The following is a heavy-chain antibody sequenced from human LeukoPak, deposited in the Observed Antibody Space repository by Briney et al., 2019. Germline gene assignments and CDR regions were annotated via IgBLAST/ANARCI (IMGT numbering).Heavy chain of an antibody. Sequence: GASVKVSCKASGYTFTKYYIHWMRQAPGQGLEWVGIINPSVGTTLYSQKFQGRVTLTRDTSTTTVYMGVTSLRSDDTAVYYCAREEMMVILALDMWGQGTMVTVSS. D-gene: IGHD3-22*01. CDR3: AREEMMVILALDM. J-gene: IGHJ3*02. V-gene: IGHV1-46*01. CDR2: INPSVGTT. CDR1: GYTFTKYY.